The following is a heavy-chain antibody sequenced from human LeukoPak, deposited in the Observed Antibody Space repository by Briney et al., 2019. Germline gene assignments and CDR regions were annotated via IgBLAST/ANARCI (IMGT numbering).Heavy chain of an antibody. CDR2: TSYDGNNQ. J-gene: IGHJ4*02. CDR1: GFTFSNSV. Sequence: PGRSLRLSCSTAGFTFSNSVIHWVRQAPGKGLEWAAVTSYDGNNQYYADSVKGRCTISRDDSKNTVYLQMNSLRPDDTAVYYCARSPNYYYFDSWGQGTLVTVSS. CDR3: ARSPNYYYFDS. D-gene: IGHD5-24*01. V-gene: IGHV3-30*04.